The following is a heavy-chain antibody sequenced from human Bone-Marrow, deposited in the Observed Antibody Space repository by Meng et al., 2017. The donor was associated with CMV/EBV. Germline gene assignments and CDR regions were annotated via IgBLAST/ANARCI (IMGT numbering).Heavy chain of an antibody. CDR3: ARTMHCSSTSCYGRYYYYGMDV. V-gene: IGHV5-51*01. Sequence: GESLKISCKGSGYSFTSYWIGWVRQMPGKGLEWMGIIYPGDSDTRYSPSFQGQVTISADKSISTAYLQWSSLKAADTAVYYCARTMHCSSTSCYGRYYYYGMDVWGQGTTVTFSS. D-gene: IGHD2-2*01. CDR2: IYPGDSDT. CDR1: GYSFTSYW. J-gene: IGHJ6*02.